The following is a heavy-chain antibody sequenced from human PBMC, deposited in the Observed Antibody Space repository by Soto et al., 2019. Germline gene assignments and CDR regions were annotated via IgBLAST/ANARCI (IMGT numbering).Heavy chain of an antibody. J-gene: IGHJ3*02. D-gene: IGHD3-22*01. CDR2: ISGSGGST. Sequence: PGGSLRLSCAASGFTFSSYAMIWVRQAPGKGLEWVSAISGSGGSTYYADSVKGRFTISRDNSKNTLYLQMNSLRAEDTAVYYCAKDRSGYYDSSGYLPDAFDIWGQGTMVTVSS. CDR1: GFTFSSYA. V-gene: IGHV3-23*01. CDR3: AKDRSGYYDSSGYLPDAFDI.